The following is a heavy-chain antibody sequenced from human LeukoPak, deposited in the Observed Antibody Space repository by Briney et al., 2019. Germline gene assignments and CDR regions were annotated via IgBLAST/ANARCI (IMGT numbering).Heavy chain of an antibody. V-gene: IGHV3-33*01. CDR3: ARGEAFHYDSSGYPDY. D-gene: IGHD3-22*01. Sequence: AGGSLRLSCAASGFSFSTYGMHWVRQAPGKGLEWVAVIWYDGNTKYYADSVKGRFTISRDKSKNTLHLQMNSLKPEDTAVYYCARGEAFHYDSSGYPDYWGQGTLVTVSS. CDR2: IWYDGNTK. J-gene: IGHJ4*02. CDR1: GFSFSTYG.